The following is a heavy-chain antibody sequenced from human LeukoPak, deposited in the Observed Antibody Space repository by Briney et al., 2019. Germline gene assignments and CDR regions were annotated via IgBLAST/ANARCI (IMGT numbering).Heavy chain of an antibody. J-gene: IGHJ4*02. Sequence: PGGSLRLSCAASGFTFSSYAMSWVRQAPGKGLEWVPAISGSGDSTYYADSVKGRFTISRDNSKNTLYLQMNSLRAEDTALYYCGRAYDFSRHWGQGTLVTVSS. V-gene: IGHV3-23*01. CDR1: GFTFSSYA. D-gene: IGHD3-3*01. CDR2: ISGSGDST. CDR3: GRAYDFSRH.